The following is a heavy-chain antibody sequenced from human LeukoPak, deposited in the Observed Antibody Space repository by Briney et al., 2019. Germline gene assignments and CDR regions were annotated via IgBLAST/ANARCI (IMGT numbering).Heavy chain of an antibody. CDR3: AKWSGNRPLYYFDY. CDR1: GFTFTCCG. D-gene: IGHD3-3*01. CDR2: ISSSDGNSK. J-gene: IGHJ4*02. Sequence: GTSLRLSCATSGFTFTCCGMHWVRQASGKGLEWVAAISSSDGNSKYYADSAKGRFTISRDNSKNTVYLQMNSLRADDTAVYYCAKWSGNRPLYYFDYWGQGTLVTVSS. V-gene: IGHV3-30*18.